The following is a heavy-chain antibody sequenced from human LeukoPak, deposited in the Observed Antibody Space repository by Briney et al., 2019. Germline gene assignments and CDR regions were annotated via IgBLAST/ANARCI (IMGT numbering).Heavy chain of an antibody. CDR1: GFTFSSYW. CDR2: INSDGSSP. CDR3: ARGNSAWSNWYFDL. J-gene: IGHJ2*01. Sequence: GGSLRLSCAASGFTFSSYWMHWVRQAPGKGLVWVSRINSDGSSPSYADSVKGRFTTSRDNAKNTLYLQMNSLRAEDTAVYYCARGNSAWSNWYFDLWGRGTLVTVSS. V-gene: IGHV3-74*01. D-gene: IGHD6-19*01.